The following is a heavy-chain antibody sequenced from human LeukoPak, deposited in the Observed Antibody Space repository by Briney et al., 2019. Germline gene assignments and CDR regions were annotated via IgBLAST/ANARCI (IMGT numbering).Heavy chain of an antibody. CDR1: GYTFTSYG. CDR3: ARDFLCVWGSYRHSWFDP. CDR2: ISASNGNT. V-gene: IGHV1-18*01. D-gene: IGHD3-16*02. Sequence: ASVKVSCKASGYTFTSYGISWVRQAPGQGLEWMGWISASNGNTNYAQKLQGRVTMTTDTSTSTAYMELRSLRSDDTAVYYCARDFLCVWGSYRHSWFDPWGQGTLVTVSS. J-gene: IGHJ5*02.